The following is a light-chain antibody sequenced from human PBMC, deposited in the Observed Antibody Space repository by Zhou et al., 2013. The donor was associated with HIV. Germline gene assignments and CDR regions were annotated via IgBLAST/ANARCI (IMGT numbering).Light chain of an antibody. CDR1: QSTSSY. Sequence: DIQMTQSPSSLSASVGDRVTITCRSSQSTSSYLNWYQQKPGKAPKLLIYAASSLQSGVPSRFSGSGSGTDFTLTISSLQPEDFATYFCQQSYSTPRTFGQGTKVE. CDR3: QQSYSTPRT. CDR2: AAS. V-gene: IGKV1-39*01. J-gene: IGKJ1*01.